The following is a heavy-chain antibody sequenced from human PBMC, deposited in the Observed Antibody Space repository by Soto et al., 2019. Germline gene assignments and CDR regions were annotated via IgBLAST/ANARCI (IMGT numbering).Heavy chain of an antibody. V-gene: IGHV3-73*01. D-gene: IGHD6-25*01. J-gene: IGHJ6*02. CDR1: GFIVRGSP. CDR3: SSAQAAPTGDSYDHGMDV. Sequence: PGCPLRTTCAAAGFIVRGSPIHWLPQASGKGLAWVGRIGSSANNYATSAGESVKGRFKFSSDDSQNTAYLQMNSPKTVVTPNHHCSSAQAAPTGDSYDHGMDVCGQG. CDR2: IGSSANNYAT.